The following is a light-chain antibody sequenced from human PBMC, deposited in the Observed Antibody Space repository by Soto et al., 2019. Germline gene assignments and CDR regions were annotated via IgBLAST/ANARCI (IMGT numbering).Light chain of an antibody. CDR2: GAS. CDR1: QSISIN. V-gene: IGKV3-15*01. CDR3: QQYNSWPRT. Sequence: EIVMTQSPATLSVSPGERATLSCWASQSISINLAWYQQRPGQAPRLLIYGASSRATGIPDRFSGSGSGTEFTLTIYCLQSEDFAFYYCQQYNSWPRTFGQGTEVEVK. J-gene: IGKJ1*01.